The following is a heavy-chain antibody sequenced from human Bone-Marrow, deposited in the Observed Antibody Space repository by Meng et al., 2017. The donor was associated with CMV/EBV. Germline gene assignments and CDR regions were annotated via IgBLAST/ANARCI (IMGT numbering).Heavy chain of an antibody. CDR1: GFTFSSYW. CDR3: ARDVYCSSTSCYIKGTFYYYYGMDV. D-gene: IGHD2-2*02. J-gene: IGHJ6*02. Sequence: GESLKISCAASGFTFSSYWMHWVRQAPGKGLVWVSRINSDGSSTSYADSVKGRFTISRDNAKNTLYLQMNSLRAEDTAVYYCARDVYCSSTSCYIKGTFYYYYGMDVWGQGTTGTVS. V-gene: IGHV3-74*01. CDR2: INSDGSST.